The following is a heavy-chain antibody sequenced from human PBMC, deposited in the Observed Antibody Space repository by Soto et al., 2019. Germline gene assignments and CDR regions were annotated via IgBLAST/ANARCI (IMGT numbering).Heavy chain of an antibody. V-gene: IGHV3-21*01. J-gene: IGHJ4*02. CDR3: ARDEAYSGYDPRSREFDY. CDR1: GFTFSSYS. D-gene: IGHD5-12*01. CDR2: ISSSSSYI. Sequence: EVQLVESGGGLVKPGGSLRLSCAASGFTFSSYSMNWVRQAPGKGLEWVSSISSSSSYIYYADSVKGRFTISRDNAKNSLYLQMNSLRAEDTAVYYCARDEAYSGYDPRSREFDYWGQGTLVTVSS.